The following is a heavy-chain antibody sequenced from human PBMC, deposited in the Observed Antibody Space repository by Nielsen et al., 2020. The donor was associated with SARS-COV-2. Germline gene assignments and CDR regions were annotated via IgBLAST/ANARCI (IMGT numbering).Heavy chain of an antibody. D-gene: IGHD2-15*01. V-gene: IGHV7-4-1*02. J-gene: IGHJ6*02. CDR2: IKTNTGNP. Sequence: WVRQAPGQGLEWMGWIKTNTGNPTYAQGFTGRFVFSLDTSVSTAYLQISSLRAEDTAVYYRARDLQVVVAATYSYYYYGMDVWGQGTTVTVSS. CDR3: ARDLQVVVAATYSYYYYGMDV.